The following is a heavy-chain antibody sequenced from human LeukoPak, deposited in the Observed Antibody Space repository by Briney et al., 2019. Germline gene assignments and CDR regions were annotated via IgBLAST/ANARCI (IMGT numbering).Heavy chain of an antibody. CDR1: GFTFSSYW. Sequence: GGSLRLSCAASGFTFSSYWMSWVRQAPGKGQEWVANIKQDGSEKYYVDSVKGRFTISRDNAKNSLYLQMNSLRAEDTAVYYCAREALGIVGAKELGYWFEPWGQGTLVTVSS. V-gene: IGHV3-7*01. CDR3: AREALGIVGAKELGYWFEP. D-gene: IGHD1-26*01. CDR2: IKQDGSEK. J-gene: IGHJ5*02.